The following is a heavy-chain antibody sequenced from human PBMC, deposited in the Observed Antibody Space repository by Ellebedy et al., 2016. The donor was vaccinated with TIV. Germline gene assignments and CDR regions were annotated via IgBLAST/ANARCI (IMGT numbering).Heavy chain of an antibody. D-gene: IGHD3-22*01. V-gene: IGHV3-64D*06. CDR3: AKEQYYYDGSGYFDY. J-gene: IGHJ4*02. CDR1: GVTFSSYA. CDR2: ISNDGGST. Sequence: GGSLRLXXSASGVTFSSYAMHWVRQAPGKGLVSVTGISNDGGSTYYADSVEGRFTISRDNSKNTLYLQLTSLRPEDTAVYYCAKEQYYYDGSGYFDYWGQGTLVTVSS.